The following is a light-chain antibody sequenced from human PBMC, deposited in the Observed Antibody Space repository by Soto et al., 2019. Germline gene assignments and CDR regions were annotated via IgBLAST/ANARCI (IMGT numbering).Light chain of an antibody. V-gene: IGLV1-51*01. CDR2: DNN. CDR3: GTWDSSLSAGV. Sequence: QAVLTQPPSVSAAPGQKVTISCSGSSSNIGNNYVSWYQQLPGTAPKLLIYDNNERPSGIPDRFSGSKSGTSASLGITGLQTGDEADYYCGTWDSSLSAGVFGGGTQVTVL. J-gene: IGLJ2*01. CDR1: SSNIGNNY.